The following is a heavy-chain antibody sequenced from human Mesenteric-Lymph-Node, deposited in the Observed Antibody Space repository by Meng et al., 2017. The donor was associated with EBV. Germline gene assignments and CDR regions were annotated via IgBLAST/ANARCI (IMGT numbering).Heavy chain of an antibody. V-gene: IGHV2-5*02. CDR1: GLSLSTSGVG. CDR2: IYWDDDK. CDR3: AHRTSNCFDP. Sequence: QTTLKESGPTLVKPTQTLTLTCTFSGLSLSTSGVGVGWIRQPPGKALEWLALIYWDDDKRYSPSLKTRLTITKDTSENQVVLTMTNMDPVDAATYYCAHRTSNCFDPWGQGTLVTVSS. J-gene: IGHJ5*02.